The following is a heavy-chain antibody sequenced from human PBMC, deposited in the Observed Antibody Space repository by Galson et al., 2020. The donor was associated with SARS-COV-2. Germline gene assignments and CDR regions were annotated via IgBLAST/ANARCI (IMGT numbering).Heavy chain of an antibody. CDR2: LFHSGNT. V-gene: IGHV4-38-2*02. CDR1: GYSISNGYY. CDR3: ARSPMIRGVLPFFDF. J-gene: IGHJ4*02. D-gene: IGHD3-10*01. Sequence: ALETLSLTCTASGYSISNGYYWGWIRQPPGKGLEWLGSLFHSGNTFYNPSLESRLSISVDTSNNQFFLNLDSVTAADTAIYYCARSPMIRGVLPFFDFWGQGMLATVSS.